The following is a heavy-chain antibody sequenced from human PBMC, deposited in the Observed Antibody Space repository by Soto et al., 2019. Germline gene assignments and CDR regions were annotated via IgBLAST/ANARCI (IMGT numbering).Heavy chain of an antibody. J-gene: IGHJ4*02. Sequence: ASVKVSCKASGYTFTSYYMHWVRQAPGQGLEWMGIINPSGGSTSYAQKFQGRVTMTRDTSTSTVYMELRSLRSDDTAVYHCARDRVGVAAAGYDYWGQGTLVTVSS. V-gene: IGHV1-46*01. CDR3: ARDRVGVAAAGYDY. D-gene: IGHD6-13*01. CDR1: GYTFTSYY. CDR2: INPSGGST.